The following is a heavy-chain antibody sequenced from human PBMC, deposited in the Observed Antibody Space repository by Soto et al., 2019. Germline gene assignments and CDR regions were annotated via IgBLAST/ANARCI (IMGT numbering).Heavy chain of an antibody. CDR1: GFTFSSYA. Sequence: GGSLRLSCAASGFTFSSYAMSWVRQAPGKGLEWVSAISGSGGSTYYADSVKGRFTISRDNSKNTLYLQMNSLRAEDTAVYYCAKIGMDYYDSSGYSYWGQGTLVTVSS. V-gene: IGHV3-23*01. CDR3: AKIGMDYYDSSGYSY. D-gene: IGHD3-22*01. J-gene: IGHJ4*02. CDR2: ISGSGGST.